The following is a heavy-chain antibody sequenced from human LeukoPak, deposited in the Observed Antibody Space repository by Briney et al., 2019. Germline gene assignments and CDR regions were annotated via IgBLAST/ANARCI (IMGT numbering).Heavy chain of an antibody. CDR3: ARISTVEIATITIFDY. CDR2: INPNSGGT. Sequence: ASVKVSCKASGYTFTGYYMHWVRQAPGQGLEWMGWINPNSGGTNYAQKFQGRVTMTRDTSISTAYMEQSRLRSDDTAVYYCARISTVEIATITIFDYWGQGTLVTVSS. V-gene: IGHV1-2*02. J-gene: IGHJ4*02. CDR1: GYTFTGYY. D-gene: IGHD5-24*01.